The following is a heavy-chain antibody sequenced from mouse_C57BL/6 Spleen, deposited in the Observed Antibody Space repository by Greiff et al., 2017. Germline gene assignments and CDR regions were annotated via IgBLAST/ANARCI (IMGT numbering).Heavy chain of an antibody. V-gene: IGHV3-6*01. D-gene: IGHD1-1*01. CDR2: ISYDGSN. Sequence: VQLKQSGPGLVKPSQSLSLTCSVTGYSITSGYYWNWIRQFPGNKLEWMGYISYDGSNNYNPSLKNRISITRDTSKNQFFLKLNSVTTEDTATYYCAREGGIYYYGSSYGYFDVWGTGTTVTVSS. CDR3: AREGGIYYYGSSYGYFDV. J-gene: IGHJ1*03. CDR1: GYSITSGYY.